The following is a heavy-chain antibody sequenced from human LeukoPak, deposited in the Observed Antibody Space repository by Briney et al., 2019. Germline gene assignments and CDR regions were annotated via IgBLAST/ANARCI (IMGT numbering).Heavy chain of an antibody. V-gene: IGHV3-23*01. J-gene: IGHJ4*02. CDR3: AKDHRSGYGDDY. D-gene: IGHD5-12*01. Sequence: AGGSLRFSCAASGFTFISYAMSWVRQAPGKGLEWVSAISGSGGSTYYADSVKGRFTISRDNSKNTLYLQMNSLRAEDTAVYYCAKDHRSGYGDDYWGQGTLVTVSS. CDR2: ISGSGGST. CDR1: GFTFISYA.